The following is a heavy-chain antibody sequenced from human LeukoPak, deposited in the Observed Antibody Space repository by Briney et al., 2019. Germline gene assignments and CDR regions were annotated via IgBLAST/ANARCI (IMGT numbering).Heavy chain of an antibody. Sequence: GGSLRLSCAASGFTFSSYAMSWVRQAPGKGLEWVSGISGSGDNTYYADSVKGRFTISRDNAKNSLYLQMNSLRAEDTAVYYCARDYYDSSGYYFRSDPWGQGTLVTVSS. CDR1: GFTFSSYA. J-gene: IGHJ5*02. CDR2: ISGSGDNT. V-gene: IGHV3-23*01. CDR3: ARDYYDSSGYYFRSDP. D-gene: IGHD3-22*01.